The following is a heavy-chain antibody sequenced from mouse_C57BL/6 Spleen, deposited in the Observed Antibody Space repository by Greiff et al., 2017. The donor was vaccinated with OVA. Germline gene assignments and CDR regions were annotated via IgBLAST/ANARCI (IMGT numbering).Heavy chain of an antibody. D-gene: IGHD3-2*02. CDR1: GYTFTSYW. CDR3: ARRGTAQAWFAY. J-gene: IGHJ3*01. CDR2: IDPSDSYT. V-gene: IGHV1-50*01. Sequence: QVQLQQPGAELVKPGASVTLSCKASGYTFTSYWMQWVKQRPGQGLEWIGEIDPSDSYTNYNQKFKGKATLTVDTSSSTAYMQLSSLTSEDSAVYYCARRGTAQAWFAYWGQGTLVTVSA.